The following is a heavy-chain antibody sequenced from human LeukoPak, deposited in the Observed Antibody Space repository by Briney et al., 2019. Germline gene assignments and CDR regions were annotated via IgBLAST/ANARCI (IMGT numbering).Heavy chain of an antibody. CDR3: AKDRVPRYSGYGLSDD. J-gene: IGHJ4*02. D-gene: IGHD5-12*01. Sequence: GRSLRLSCAASGFTFSSYGMHWVRQAPGKGLEWVAVIWYDGSNKYYADSVKGRFTISRDNSKNTLYLQMNNLRAEDTALYYCAKDRVPRYSGYGLSDDWGQGTLVTVSA. V-gene: IGHV3-33*06. CDR1: GFTFSSYG. CDR2: IWYDGSNK.